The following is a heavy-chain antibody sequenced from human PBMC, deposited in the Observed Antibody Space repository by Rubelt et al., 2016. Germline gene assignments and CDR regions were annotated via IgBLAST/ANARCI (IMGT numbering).Heavy chain of an antibody. CDR3: AILRMATLTAAGDY. V-gene: IGHV4-39*01. Sequence: QVQLQESGPGLVKPSETLSLTCTVSGVSISGSSYYWGWIRQPPGKGLEWIGSIHYIGSTYYNPSLKSRVAVSVDTSKNHFSRGLISVTAADTAVYYCAILRMATLTAAGDYWGPGTLVTVSS. J-gene: IGHJ4*02. D-gene: IGHD6-25*01. CDR2: IHYIGST. CDR1: GVSISGSSYY.